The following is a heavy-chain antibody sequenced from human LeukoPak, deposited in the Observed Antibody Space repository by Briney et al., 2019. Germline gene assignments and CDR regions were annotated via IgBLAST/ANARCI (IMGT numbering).Heavy chain of an antibody. D-gene: IGHD3-16*02. CDR3: ARRALYGKFLGGAVPYGMDV. V-gene: IGHV5-51*01. Sequence: GESLKISCKGSGYSFTSYWIGWVRQMPGKGLEWMGIIYPGDSDTRYSPSFQGQVTISADKSISTAYLQWSSLKASDTAMYYCARRALYGKFLGGAVPYGMDVWGQGITVTVSS. J-gene: IGHJ6*02. CDR1: GYSFTSYW. CDR2: IYPGDSDT.